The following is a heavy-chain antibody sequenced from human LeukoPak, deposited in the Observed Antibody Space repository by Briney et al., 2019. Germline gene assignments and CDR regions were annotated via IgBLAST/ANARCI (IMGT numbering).Heavy chain of an antibody. J-gene: IGHJ4*02. CDR3: ARDSYNNVDY. Sequence: GGSLRLSCAASGFTFSDYYMSWIRQAPGKGLEWISYISSSGSTTYYADSVKGRFTISRDNSKNTVYLQMNSLRAEDTAVYYCARDSYNNVDYWGQGTLVTVSS. CDR1: GFTFSDYY. V-gene: IGHV3-11*04. CDR2: ISSSGSTT. D-gene: IGHD5-24*01.